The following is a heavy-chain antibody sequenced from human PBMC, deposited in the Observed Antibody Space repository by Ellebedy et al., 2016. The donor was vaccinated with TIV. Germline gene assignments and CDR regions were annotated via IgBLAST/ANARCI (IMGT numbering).Heavy chain of an antibody. J-gene: IGHJ4*02. CDR3: AKGSSSGFNYDRVGFEY. D-gene: IGHD3-16*01. CDR1: GFTFSSFA. CDR2: INSDSSST. V-gene: IGHV3-23*03. Sequence: GESLKISCAASGFTFSSFALHWVRQPPGKGLEWLSVINSDSSSTYHADSVKGRLTITRDNSKNTLYLQMNRLRTEDTAVYYCAKGSSSGFNYDRVGFEYWGQGTLVTVSS.